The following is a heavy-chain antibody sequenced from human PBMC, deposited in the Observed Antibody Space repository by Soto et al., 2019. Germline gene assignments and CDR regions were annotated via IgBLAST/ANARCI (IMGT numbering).Heavy chain of an antibody. D-gene: IGHD2-15*01. J-gene: IGHJ6*03. CDR2: INAGNGNT. CDR3: ARDNKRPLGYCSGGSCSGYYYYYMDV. V-gene: IGHV1-3*01. Sequence: KRLEWMGWINAGNGNTKYSQKFQGRVTITRDTSASTAYMELSSLRSEDTAVYYCARDNKRPLGYCSGGSCSGYYYYYMDVWGKGTTVTVSS.